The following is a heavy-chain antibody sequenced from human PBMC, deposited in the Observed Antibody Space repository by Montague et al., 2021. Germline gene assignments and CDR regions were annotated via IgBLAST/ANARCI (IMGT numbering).Heavy chain of an antibody. D-gene: IGHD5-12*01. CDR2: TNHRGIS. V-gene: IGHV4-34*01. J-gene: IGHJ4*02. Sequence: SETLSLTCAVYGGSLDGFYWTWIRQPPGKGLEWIGETNHRGISSYNPALKGRVTLSAETSKNQFSLRVTSVTAPDTAVYFCARYLTSGYDEWGRGTLVTVSS. CDR1: GGSLDGFY. CDR3: ARYLTSGYDE.